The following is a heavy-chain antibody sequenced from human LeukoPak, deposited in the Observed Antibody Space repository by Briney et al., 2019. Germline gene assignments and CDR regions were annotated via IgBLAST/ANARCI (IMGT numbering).Heavy chain of an antibody. J-gene: IGHJ4*02. Sequence: GASVKVSSKASGYTFTGYYMHWVRQAPGQGLEWMGWINPNSGGTNYAQKFQGWVTMTKDTSISTAYMELSRLRSDDTAVYYCARGVAVTARYYFDYWGQGTLVTVSS. D-gene: IGHD6-19*01. CDR3: ARGVAVTARYYFDY. CDR2: INPNSGGT. V-gene: IGHV1-2*04. CDR1: GYTFTGYY.